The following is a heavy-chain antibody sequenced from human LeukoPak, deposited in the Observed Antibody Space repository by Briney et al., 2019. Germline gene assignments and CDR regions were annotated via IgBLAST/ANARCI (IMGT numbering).Heavy chain of an antibody. CDR1: RFAFSNYG. V-gene: IGHV3-23*01. CDR3: AREDGSSGFDY. J-gene: IGHJ4*02. D-gene: IGHD6-6*01. Sequence: GGSLRLSCAVSRFAFSNYGMSWVRQAPGKGLEWVSAISGSGGSTYYADSVKGRLTISRDNSKNTPYLQMNSLRAEDTAVYYCAREDGSSGFDYWGQRTLVTVSS. CDR2: ISGSGGST.